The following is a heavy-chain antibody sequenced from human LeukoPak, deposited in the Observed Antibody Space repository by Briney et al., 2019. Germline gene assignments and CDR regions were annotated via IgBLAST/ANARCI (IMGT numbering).Heavy chain of an antibody. D-gene: IGHD5-24*01. CDR3: ASARDGPDYSDN. Sequence: GGSLRLSCAASGFTVSSNYMSWVRQAPGKGLEWVSVIYTGGSTYYADSVKGRFTISRHISKNILYLQMNSLRAEDTAVYYCASARDGPDYSDNWGQGTLVTVSS. CDR2: IYTGGST. V-gene: IGHV3-53*04. CDR1: GFTVSSNY. J-gene: IGHJ4*02.